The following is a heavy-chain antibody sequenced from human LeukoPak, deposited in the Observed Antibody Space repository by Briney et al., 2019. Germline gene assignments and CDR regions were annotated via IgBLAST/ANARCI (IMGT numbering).Heavy chain of an antibody. CDR2: ISGSGSST. D-gene: IGHD6-13*01. V-gene: IGHV3-23*01. CDR1: GFTFSSYA. CDR3: AKDGSSNWYGWFDP. J-gene: IGHJ5*02. Sequence: GGSLTLSCAASGFTFSSYAMSWVRQTPGKGLEWVSGISGSGSSTYYADSVKGRFTISRDKSKNTLYLQMNSLRAEDTAIYYCAKDGSSNWYGWFDPWGQGTLVTVSS.